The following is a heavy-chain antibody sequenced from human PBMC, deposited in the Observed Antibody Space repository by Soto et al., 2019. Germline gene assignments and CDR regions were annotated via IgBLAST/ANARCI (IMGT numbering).Heavy chain of an antibody. D-gene: IGHD5-12*01. Sequence: SETLSLTCTVSGGSISTFYWSWVRQPAGKGLEWIGRIFSSGSTSFNPSLESRVAMSVDTSKNHFSLNLSSVTAADMAVYYCAREGSYSAYNFAHGIQLWSFDFWGQGALVTVSS. CDR2: IFSSGST. CDR3: AREGSYSAYNFAHGIQLWSFDF. CDR1: GGSISTFY. J-gene: IGHJ4*02. V-gene: IGHV4-4*07.